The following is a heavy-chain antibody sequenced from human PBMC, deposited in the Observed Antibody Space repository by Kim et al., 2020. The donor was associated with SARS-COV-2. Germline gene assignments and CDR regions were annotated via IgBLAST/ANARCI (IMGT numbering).Heavy chain of an antibody. Sequence: GGSLRLSCVVSGFTFSLYSMNWVRQAPGKGLEWVASISGSGGSIYYIDSVKGRFTISRENANNTLYLHMNSLRAEDTGLYYCANSVHDYGDSDYWGQGTLVTVSS. CDR2: ISGSGGSI. J-gene: IGHJ4*02. V-gene: IGHV3-21*06. CDR1: GFTFSLYS. CDR3: ANSVHDYGDSDY. D-gene: IGHD4-17*01.